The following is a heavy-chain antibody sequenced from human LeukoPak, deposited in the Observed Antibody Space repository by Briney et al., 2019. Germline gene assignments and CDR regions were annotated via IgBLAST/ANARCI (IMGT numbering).Heavy chain of an antibody. CDR3: VRYGLQGCRDSRCFTSFYYYGVDV. CDR1: GYRFIDYW. Sequence: GESLKISCQGSGYRFIDYWIGWVRQMPGKGLEWMKIIFPGDTDIQYRPPVQGQVTISADNSSSTAYLRWSSLKASDTAIYYGVRYGLQGCRDSRCFTSFYYYGVDVWGQGSTVTVSS. J-gene: IGHJ6*02. D-gene: IGHD4-11*01. V-gene: IGHV5-51*01. CDR2: IFPGDTDI.